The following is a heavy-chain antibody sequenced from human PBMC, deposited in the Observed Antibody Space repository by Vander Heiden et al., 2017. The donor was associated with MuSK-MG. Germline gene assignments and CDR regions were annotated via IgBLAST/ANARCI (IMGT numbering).Heavy chain of an antibody. J-gene: IGHJ4*02. CDR3: VTDFWIAYSPN. V-gene: IGHV3-48*04. D-gene: IGHD3-3*01. CDR2: SGVGSSLI. Sequence: EVHLVESGGGLVQPGGSLRLSCAASGFTFSSYAMNWVRQAPGKGLEWVSYSGVGSSLIEYADSVKGRFTVSRDNARSSLYLQMNNLRAEDTAVYYCVTDFWIAYSPNRGQGALVTVSS. CDR1: GFTFSSYA.